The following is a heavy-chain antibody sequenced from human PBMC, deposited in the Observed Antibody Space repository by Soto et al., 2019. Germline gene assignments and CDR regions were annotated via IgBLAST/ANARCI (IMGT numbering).Heavy chain of an antibody. CDR2: ISHDGSNK. J-gene: IGHJ4*02. D-gene: IGHD2-2*01. CDR1: GFTFSSYA. Sequence: QVQLVESGGGVVQSGRSLRLSCAASGFTFSSYAMHWVHQAPGKGLEWVALISHDGSNKYYADSVKGRFTISRDNSKNTLYLQMNSLRTEDTSVYYCGRCSSTSCHLGADYWGQGTLVTVSS. V-gene: IGHV3-30-3*01. CDR3: GRCSSTSCHLGADY.